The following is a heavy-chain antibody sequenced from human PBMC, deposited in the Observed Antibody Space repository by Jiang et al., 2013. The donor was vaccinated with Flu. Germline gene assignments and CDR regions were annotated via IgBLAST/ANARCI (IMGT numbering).Heavy chain of an antibody. V-gene: IGHV3-30-3*01. CDR1: GFTFSSYA. CDR2: ISYDGSNK. Sequence: QLLESGGGVVQPGRSLRLSCAASGFTFSSYAMHWVRQAPGKGLEWVAVISYDGSNKYYADSVKGRFTISRDNSKNTLYLQMNSLRAEDTAVYYCARVHDPGSPWAFDIWGQGTMVTVSS. CDR3: ARVHDPGSPWAFDI. J-gene: IGHJ3*02. D-gene: IGHD3-10*01.